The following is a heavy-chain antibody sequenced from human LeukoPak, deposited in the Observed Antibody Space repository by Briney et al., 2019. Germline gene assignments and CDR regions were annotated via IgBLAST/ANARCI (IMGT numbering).Heavy chain of an antibody. CDR1: GGSFSGYY. J-gene: IGHJ5*02. CDR2: INHSGST. Sequence: SETLSLTCAVYGGSFSGYYWSWIRQPPGKGLEWIGEINHSGSTNYSPSLKSRVTISVDTSKNQFSLKLSSVTAADTAVYYCARGIGYGDYWGGWFDPWGQGTLVTVSS. CDR3: ARGIGYGDYWGGWFDP. V-gene: IGHV4-34*01. D-gene: IGHD4-17*01.